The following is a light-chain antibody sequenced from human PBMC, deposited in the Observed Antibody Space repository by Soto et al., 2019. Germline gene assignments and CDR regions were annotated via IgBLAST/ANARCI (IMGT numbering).Light chain of an antibody. V-gene: IGKV3-11*01. CDR1: QSVSRY. CDR3: QQRINWPWT. CDR2: DAS. Sequence: IVWTQSPAILSLSPGERLTLSCRASQSVSRYLAWYKQKPGQAPRLLIYDASNRATGIPARFSGSGSGTDLTLTISSLEPEDFEVYYCQQRINWPWTVGQGTKVDIK. J-gene: IGKJ1*01.